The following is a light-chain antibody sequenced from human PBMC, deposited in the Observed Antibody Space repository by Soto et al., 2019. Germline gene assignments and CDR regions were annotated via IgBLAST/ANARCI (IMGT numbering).Light chain of an antibody. V-gene: IGLV1-44*01. Sequence: QSVLTQAPSASVTPGQRVTISCSGRSSNIGRNSISWYQQFPGTAPKLLIYNTNQRPAGVPDRFSGSKSGTSASLAIRGLQSDDEADYYCAAWDDSLNGYVFGTGTKVTVL. J-gene: IGLJ1*01. CDR1: SSNIGRNS. CDR3: AAWDDSLNGYV. CDR2: NTN.